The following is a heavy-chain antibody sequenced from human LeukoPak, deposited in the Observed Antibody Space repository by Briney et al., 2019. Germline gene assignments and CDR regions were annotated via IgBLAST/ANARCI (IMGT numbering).Heavy chain of an antibody. CDR1: GYSISSGYY. Sequence: KTSETLSLTCTVSGYSISSGYYWGWIRQPPGKGLEWIGSIYHSGRTYYNPSLKSRVTISVDTSKNQFSLKLSSVTAADTAVYYCAKGYCRGNSCYDDRGAFDYWGQGTLVTVSS. V-gene: IGHV4-38-2*02. D-gene: IGHD2-2*01. J-gene: IGHJ4*02. CDR3: AKGYCRGNSCYDDRGAFDY. CDR2: IYHSGRT.